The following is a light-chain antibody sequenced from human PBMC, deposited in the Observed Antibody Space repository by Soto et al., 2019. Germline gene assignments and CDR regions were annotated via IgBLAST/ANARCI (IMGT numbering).Light chain of an antibody. J-gene: IGKJ4*01. V-gene: IGKV1-5*01. CDR3: QQPNSFPIT. CDR2: DVS. CDR1: QSITTW. Sequence: DIQMTQSPSTVSASVGDSVTITCRASQSITTWLAWYQQRPGKAPKLLIYDVSSLQSGVPSRFSGSGSGTEFTLTINSLQPDDFATYYCQQPNSFPITFGGGTKVDIK.